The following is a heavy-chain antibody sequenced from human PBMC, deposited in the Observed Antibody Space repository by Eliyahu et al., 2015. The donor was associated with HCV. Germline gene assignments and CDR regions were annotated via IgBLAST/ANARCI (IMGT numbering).Heavy chain of an antibody. D-gene: IGHD3-22*01. CDR2: ISSSSSTI. Sequence: FSSYSMNWVRQAPGKGLEWVSYISSSSSTIYYADSVKGRFTISRDNAKNSLYLQMNSLXAEDXAVYYCARDGGLGGRGYYDSSGYYYDDYWGQGTLVTVSS. CDR1: FSSYS. V-gene: IGHV3-48*01. J-gene: IGHJ4*02. CDR3: ARDGGLGGRGYYDSSGYYYDDY.